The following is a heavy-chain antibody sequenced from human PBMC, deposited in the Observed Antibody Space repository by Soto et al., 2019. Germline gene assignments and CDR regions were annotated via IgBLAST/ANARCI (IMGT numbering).Heavy chain of an antibody. CDR1: GYTFTGYY. Sequence: ASVKVSCKASGYTFTGYYMHWVRQAPGQGLEWMGWINPNSGGTKYSQKFQGRVTITRDTSASTAYMELSSLRSEDTAVYYCAREWGYWDIVVVPAAYGMDVWGQGTTVTVSS. CDR2: INPNSGGT. CDR3: AREWGYWDIVVVPAAYGMDV. V-gene: IGHV1-2*02. J-gene: IGHJ6*02. D-gene: IGHD2-2*01.